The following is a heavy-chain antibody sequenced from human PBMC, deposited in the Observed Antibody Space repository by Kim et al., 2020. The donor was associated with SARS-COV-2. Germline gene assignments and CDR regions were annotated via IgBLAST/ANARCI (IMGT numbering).Heavy chain of an antibody. Sequence: ASVKVSCKASGYPFNGYFVHWVRQAPGQGLEWMGWINANLGDTRHEQKFQGRVTMTRDTSISTTYMELTRLTSDDTAVYYCARDQGANCGDDCYSHAFDIWGQGTRVTVSS. CDR1: GYPFNGYF. D-gene: IGHD2-21*02. V-gene: IGHV1-2*02. J-gene: IGHJ3*02. CDR3: ARDQGANCGDDCYSHAFDI. CDR2: INANLGDT.